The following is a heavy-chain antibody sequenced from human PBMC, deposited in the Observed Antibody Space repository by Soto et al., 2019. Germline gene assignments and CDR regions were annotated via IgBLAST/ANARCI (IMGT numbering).Heavy chain of an antibody. V-gene: IGHV3-23*01. CDR3: TKGGRIVSTTYNLDV. Sequence: EVQLLESGGGLVQPGGSLRLSCGASGFTFSTYAMNWVRQAPGKGLEWVAAISGSGGGTYYADSVKGRFTISRDNSKNSLFLHMNILRAEDRSVYFCTKGGRIVSTTYNLDVWGQGTTVAVSS. D-gene: IGHD2-15*01. CDR1: GFTFSTYA. J-gene: IGHJ6*01. CDR2: ISGSGGGT.